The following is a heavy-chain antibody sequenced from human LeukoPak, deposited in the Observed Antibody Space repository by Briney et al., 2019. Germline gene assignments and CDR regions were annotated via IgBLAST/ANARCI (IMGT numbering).Heavy chain of an antibody. D-gene: IGHD3-10*01. Sequence: PGGSLRLSCAASGFTFSSYGMHWVRQAPGKGLEWVAFIRYDGSNEYYADSVKGRFTISRDNSKNTLYLQMNSLRAEDTAVYYCAVTMVRGGPTYYYYYGMDVWGQGTTVTVSS. CDR3: AVTMVRGGPTYYYYYGMDV. CDR2: IRYDGSNE. V-gene: IGHV3-30*02. J-gene: IGHJ6*02. CDR1: GFTFSSYG.